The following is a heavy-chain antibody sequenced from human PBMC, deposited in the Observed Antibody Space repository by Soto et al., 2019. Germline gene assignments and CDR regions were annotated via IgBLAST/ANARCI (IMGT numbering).Heavy chain of an antibody. V-gene: IGHV6-1*01. CDR3: ARDKDGADYDFWSGYYRGWFDP. CDR1: GDSVSSNSAA. Sequence: SQTLSFTCAISGDSVSSNSAAWNWIRQSPSRGLEWLGRTYYRSKWYNDYAVSVKSRITINPDTSKNQFSLQLDSVTPEDTAVYYCARDKDGADYDFWSGYYRGWFDPWGQGTLVTVSS. D-gene: IGHD3-3*01. J-gene: IGHJ5*02. CDR2: TYYRSKWYN.